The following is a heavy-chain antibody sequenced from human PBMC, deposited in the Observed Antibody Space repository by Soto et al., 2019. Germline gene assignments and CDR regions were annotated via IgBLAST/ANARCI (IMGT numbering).Heavy chain of an antibody. J-gene: IGHJ4*02. CDR1: GYPFGSYY. D-gene: IGHD3-22*01. CDR3: VRATYFSDSSGYTRCFDY. Sequence: QVQLVQSGPEVKKPGASVKVSCKASGYPFGSYYMHWVRQAPGQGFEWMGIINPSDGRTTYAQKFQGRLTLTRDTSSTTLFMELSSLKAEDTAYYYCVRATYFSDSSGYTRCFDYWGQGTLVTVSS. V-gene: IGHV1-46*03. CDR2: INPSDGRT.